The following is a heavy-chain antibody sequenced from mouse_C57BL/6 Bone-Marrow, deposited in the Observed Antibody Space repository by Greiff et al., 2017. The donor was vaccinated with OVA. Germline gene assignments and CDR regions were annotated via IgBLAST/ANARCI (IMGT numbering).Heavy chain of an antibody. D-gene: IGHD1-1*01. CDR2: IYPGSGST. CDR1: GYTFTSYW. J-gene: IGHJ1*03. Sequence: VQLQQPGAELVKPGASVKMSCKASGYTFTSYWITWVKQRPGQGLEWIGDIYPGSGSTNYNEKFKSKATLTVDTSSSTAYMQLSSLTSEDSAVYYCARDYYGSPYWYFDDWGTGTTVTVSA. CDR3: ARDYYGSPYWYFDD. V-gene: IGHV1-55*01.